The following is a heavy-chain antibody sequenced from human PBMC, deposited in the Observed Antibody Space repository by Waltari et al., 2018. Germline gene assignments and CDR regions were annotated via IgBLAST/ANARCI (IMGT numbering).Heavy chain of an antibody. Sequence: EVQLVQSGAEVKQPGESLQISCKGSGYSFTSYWIGWGRQLTGKGLEWMGIIYPGDSDTRYSPSFQGQVTISADKSISTAYLQWSSLKASDTAMYYCARLGYYDSSGYYYFDYWGQGTLVTVSS. D-gene: IGHD3-22*01. CDR1: GYSFTSYW. CDR3: ARLGYYDSSGYYYFDY. CDR2: IYPGDSDT. J-gene: IGHJ4*02. V-gene: IGHV5-51*01.